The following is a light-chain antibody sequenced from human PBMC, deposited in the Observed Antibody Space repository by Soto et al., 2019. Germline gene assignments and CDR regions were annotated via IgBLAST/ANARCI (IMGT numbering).Light chain of an antibody. CDR1: QSVISSY. V-gene: IGKV3-20*01. J-gene: IGKJ2*01. CDR2: GAS. CDR3: EQYGSSSYT. Sequence: EIVLTQSPGTLSLSPGERATLSCKASQSVISSYLAWYQQKPGQAPRLLIYGASSRATGIPDRFSGSGSGTDFALTISGLEPEDFAVYDCEQYGSSSYTFGQGTKLEIK.